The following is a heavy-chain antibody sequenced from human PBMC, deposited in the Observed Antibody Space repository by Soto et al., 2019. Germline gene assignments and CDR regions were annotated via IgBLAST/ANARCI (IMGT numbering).Heavy chain of an antibody. J-gene: IGHJ4*02. Sequence: SETLSLTCAVSGGSISSSNWWSWVRQPPGKGLEWIGEIYHSGSTNYNPSLKSRVTISVDKSKNQFSLKLSSVTAAGTAVYYCATYSYDTSYYFDYWGQGTLVTVSS. CDR3: ATYSYDTSYYFDY. CDR2: IYHSGST. D-gene: IGHD3-3*01. V-gene: IGHV4-4*02. CDR1: GGSISSSNW.